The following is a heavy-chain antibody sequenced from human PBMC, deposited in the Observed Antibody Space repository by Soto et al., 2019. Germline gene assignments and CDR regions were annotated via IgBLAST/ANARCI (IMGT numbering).Heavy chain of an antibody. V-gene: IGHV1-69*01. D-gene: IGHD4-17*01. CDR3: AREPTVTKRGAFDI. CDR1: GGTFSSYA. CDR2: IIPIFGTA. J-gene: IGHJ3*02. Sequence: QVQLVQSGAEVKKPGSSVKVSCKASGGTFSSYAISWVRQAPGQGLERMGGIIPIFGTANYAQKFQGRVTITADESTSTAYMELSSLRSEDTAVYYCAREPTVTKRGAFDIWGQGTMVTVSS.